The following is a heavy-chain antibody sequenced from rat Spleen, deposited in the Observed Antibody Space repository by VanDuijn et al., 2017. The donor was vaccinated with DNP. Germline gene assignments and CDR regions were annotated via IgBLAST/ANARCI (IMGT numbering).Heavy chain of an antibody. V-gene: IGHV2S12*01. D-gene: IGHD1-10*01. J-gene: IGHJ2*01. CDR2: ISSGGNT. CDR1: GFSLTNYG. CDR3: SRQLGVD. Sequence: QVQLKESGPGLVQPSQTLSLTCTVSGFSLTNYGVSWVRQPPGKCLEWIAAISSGGNTYYNSALKSRLTISRDTSKSQVFLKMNSLQTEDTAIYFCSRQLGVDWGQGVLVTVSS.